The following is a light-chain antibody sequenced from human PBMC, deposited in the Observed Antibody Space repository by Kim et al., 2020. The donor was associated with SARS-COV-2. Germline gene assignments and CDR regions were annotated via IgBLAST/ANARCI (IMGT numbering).Light chain of an antibody. V-gene: IGLV4-69*01. Sequence: VKLTCTLSSGHSSYAIEWHQQQPEKGPRYLMKLNSDGSHSKGDGIPERFSGSSSGAERYLTISSLQSEDEADYYCQTWGTGIHWVFGGGTKLTVL. CDR1: SGHSSYA. CDR2: LNSDGSH. CDR3: QTWGTGIHWV. J-gene: IGLJ3*02.